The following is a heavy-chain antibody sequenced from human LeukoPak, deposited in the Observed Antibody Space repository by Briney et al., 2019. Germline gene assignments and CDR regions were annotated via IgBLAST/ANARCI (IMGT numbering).Heavy chain of an antibody. J-gene: IGHJ4*02. CDR3: ARISGSYYIDY. V-gene: IGHV4-38-2*01. D-gene: IGHD1-26*01. CDR2: IYHSGRT. Sequence: SETLSLTCVVSGYSISSGSYWGWIRQLPGKGQEWIASIYHSGRTYYNPSLKSRVPISVATTNNQFSLKLISVPAADTAVYYCARISGSYYIDYWGQGTLATVSS. CDR1: GYSISSGSY.